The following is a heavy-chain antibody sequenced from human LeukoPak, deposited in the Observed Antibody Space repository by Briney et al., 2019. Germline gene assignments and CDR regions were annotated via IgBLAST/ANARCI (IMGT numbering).Heavy chain of an antibody. V-gene: IGHV1-69*13. Sequence: ASVKVSCKASGGTFSSYAISWVRQAPGQGLERMGGIIPIFGTANYAQKFQGRVTITADESTSTAYMELSSLRSEDTAVYYCARGARGYSYVHFDYWGQGTLVTVSS. D-gene: IGHD5-18*01. CDR2: IIPIFGTA. CDR1: GGTFSSYA. CDR3: ARGARGYSYVHFDY. J-gene: IGHJ4*02.